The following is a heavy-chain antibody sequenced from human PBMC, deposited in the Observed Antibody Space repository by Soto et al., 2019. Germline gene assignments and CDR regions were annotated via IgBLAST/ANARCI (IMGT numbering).Heavy chain of an antibody. Sequence: QVQLVQSGAEVKKPGASVKVSCKASGYTFTSYGFSWVRQAPGQGLEWMGWISAYNGNTNYARELQGRVTMTTHTSTSTAYMELRSLRSDDTAVYYCARALYCSGGSCYFDYWGQGTLVTVSS. CDR3: ARALYCSGGSCYFDY. D-gene: IGHD2-15*01. J-gene: IGHJ4*02. V-gene: IGHV1-18*01. CDR2: ISAYNGNT. CDR1: GYTFTSYG.